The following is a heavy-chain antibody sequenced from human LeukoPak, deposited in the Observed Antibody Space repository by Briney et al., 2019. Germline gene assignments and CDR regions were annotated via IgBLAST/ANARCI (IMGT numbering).Heavy chain of an antibody. CDR3: ARARGYCAADCSRYAFDY. J-gene: IGHJ4*02. CDR2: ISNSGRNT. Sequence: PGGSLTLSCAASGFTFSSYTMSWFRQAPGKGLEWVSTISNSGRNTFYTDSVKGRFTISRDNSKNTLYLQMNSLRAGDTAVYSCARARGYCAADCSRYAFDYWGQGTLVTVSS. CDR1: GFTFSSYT. D-gene: IGHD2-21*02. V-gene: IGHV3-23*01.